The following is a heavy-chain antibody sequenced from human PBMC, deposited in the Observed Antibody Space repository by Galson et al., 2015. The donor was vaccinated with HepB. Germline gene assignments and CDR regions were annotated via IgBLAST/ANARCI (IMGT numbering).Heavy chain of an antibody. Sequence: ETLSLTCTVSGGSISSYYWSWIRQPPGKGLEWIGYIYYSGSTNYNPSLKSRVTISVDTSKNQFSLKLSSVTAADTAVYYCARGTRGYSYEVDWFDPWGQGTLVTVSS. J-gene: IGHJ5*02. V-gene: IGHV4-59*01. CDR1: GGSISSYY. CDR2: IYYSGST. D-gene: IGHD5-18*01. CDR3: ARGTRGYSYEVDWFDP.